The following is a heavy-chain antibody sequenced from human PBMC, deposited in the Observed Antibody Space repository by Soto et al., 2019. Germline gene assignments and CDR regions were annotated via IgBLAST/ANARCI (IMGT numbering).Heavy chain of an antibody. CDR1: GFTFSSYG. J-gene: IGHJ6*02. D-gene: IGHD2-2*02. V-gene: IGHV3-30*18. CDR2: ISYDGSNK. Sequence: VQLVESGGGVVQPGRSLRLSCAASGFTFSSYGMHWVRQAPGKGLEWVAVISYDGSNKYYADSVKGRFTISRDNSKNTLYLQMNSLRAEDTAVYYCAKDQGYCSSTSCYTRLLTYYYGMDVWGQGTTVTVSS. CDR3: AKDQGYCSSTSCYTRLLTYYYGMDV.